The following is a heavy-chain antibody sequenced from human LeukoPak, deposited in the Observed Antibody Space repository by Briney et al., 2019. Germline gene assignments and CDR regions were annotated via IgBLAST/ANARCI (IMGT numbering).Heavy chain of an antibody. D-gene: IGHD6-13*01. CDR1: GFTFSTYD. CDR3: ARDDLEGSSWYNWFDP. J-gene: IGHJ5*02. Sequence: GSLRLSCAASGFTFSTYDMNWVRQAPGKGLEWVSYISRSGTSKYYADSVKGRFTISRDNAKNSLYLQMNSQRDEDTAVYYCARDDLEGSSWYNWFDPWGQGTLVSVSS. CDR2: ISRSGTSK. V-gene: IGHV3-48*02.